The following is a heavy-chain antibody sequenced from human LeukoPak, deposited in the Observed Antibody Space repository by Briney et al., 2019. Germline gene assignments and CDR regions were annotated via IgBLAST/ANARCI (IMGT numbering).Heavy chain of an antibody. CDR3: ARVGDYENSGSQPFDY. D-gene: IGHD3-22*01. Sequence: PGGSLRLSCAASGFTFSSFGMHWVRQAPGKGLEWVAVMWHDGSYKYYVDSVKGRFTISRDNAKNTLYLQMNNLRVEDTAVYYCARVGDYENSGSQPFDYWGQGTLVTVSS. CDR1: GFTFSSFG. J-gene: IGHJ4*02. V-gene: IGHV3-33*01. CDR2: MWHDGSYK.